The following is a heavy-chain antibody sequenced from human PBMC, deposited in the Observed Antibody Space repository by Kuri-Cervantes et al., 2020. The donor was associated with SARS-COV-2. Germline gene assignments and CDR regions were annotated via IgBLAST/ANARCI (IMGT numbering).Heavy chain of an antibody. Sequence: GGSLRLSCVASGFTFSGSGMHWVRQASGKGLEWVGRIRSKDKNYATAYAASLKGRFTIPRDDAKNTAYLQMNSLETEDTAVYYCARRAMVRGMYYFDYWGQGTLVTVSS. J-gene: IGHJ4*02. CDR1: GFTFSGSG. CDR2: IRSKDKNYAT. CDR3: ARRAMVRGMYYFDY. V-gene: IGHV3-73*01. D-gene: IGHD3-10*01.